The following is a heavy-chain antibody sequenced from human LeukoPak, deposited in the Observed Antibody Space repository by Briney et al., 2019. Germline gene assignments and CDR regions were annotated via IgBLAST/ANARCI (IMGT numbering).Heavy chain of an antibody. CDR2: ISSSGSTI. D-gene: IGHD2-15*01. CDR1: GFTFSDYY. V-gene: IGHV3-11*01. Sequence: GGSLRRSCAASGFTFSDYYMSWIRQAPGKGLEWVSYISSSGSTIYYADSVKGRFTISRDNAKNSLYLQMNSLRAEDTAVYYCARDCSGGSCYLNYYYYYGMDVWGQGTTVTVSS. CDR3: ARDCSGGSCYLNYYYYYGMDV. J-gene: IGHJ6*02.